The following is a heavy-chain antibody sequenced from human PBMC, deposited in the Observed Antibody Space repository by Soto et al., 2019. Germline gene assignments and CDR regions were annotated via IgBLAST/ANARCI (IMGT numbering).Heavy chain of an antibody. Sequence: QVQLVQSGAEVKKPGSSVKVSCTASGGTFSSYAISWVRQAPGQGLEWMGGISPIFGTANYAQTFQGRVTITTDESTSTDYMELRSLRSEDTAVYDCARDRSCSWRNYYSSYGMDVWGQGTTVTVSS. J-gene: IGHJ6*02. CDR3: ARDRSCSWRNYYSSYGMDV. D-gene: IGHD6-13*01. V-gene: IGHV1-69*05. CDR2: ISPIFGTA. CDR1: GGTFSSYA.